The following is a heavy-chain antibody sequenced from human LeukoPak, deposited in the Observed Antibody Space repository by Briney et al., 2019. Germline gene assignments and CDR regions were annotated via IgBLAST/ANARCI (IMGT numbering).Heavy chain of an antibody. Sequence: GASVKVSCKASGYTFTSYYMHWVRQAPGQGLEWMGIINPSGGSTSYAQKFQGRVTMTRDTSTSTVYMELSSLRSEDTAVYYCARGHSSGWSGGFSFDYWGQGTLVTVSS. CDR1: GYTFTSYY. J-gene: IGHJ4*02. CDR3: ARGHSSGWSGGFSFDY. V-gene: IGHV1-46*01. CDR2: INPSGGST. D-gene: IGHD6-19*01.